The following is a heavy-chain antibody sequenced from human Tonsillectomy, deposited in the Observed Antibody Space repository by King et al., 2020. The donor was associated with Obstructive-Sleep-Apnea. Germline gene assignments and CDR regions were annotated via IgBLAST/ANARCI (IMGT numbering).Heavy chain of an antibody. CDR1: GYTFTSYA. CDR3: ARGRGYYYGSSGYSYWFFDL. CDR2: TNTNTGNP. D-gene: IGHD3-22*01. V-gene: IGHV7-4-1*02. Sequence: QLVQSGSELKKPGASVKVSCKASGYTFTSYAMNWVRQAPGQGLEWMGWTNTNTGNPTYAQGFTGRFFFSLDTSVSTAYLPISSLKAEDTAVDYCARGRGYYYGSSGYSYWFFDLWGRGTLVTVSS. J-gene: IGHJ2*01.